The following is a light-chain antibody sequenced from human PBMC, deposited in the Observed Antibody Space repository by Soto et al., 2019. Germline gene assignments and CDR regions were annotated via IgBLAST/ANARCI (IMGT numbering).Light chain of an antibody. CDR3: QHYGSLSWT. Sequence: EIVLTQSPGTLSLSLGERATLSCRASQSVSGSYLAWYQQKPGQAPRLLIYGASNRATGIPDRFSGSGSGTDFTFSISRLEPEDFAVYYCQHYGSLSWTFGQGTKVDIK. CDR1: QSVSGSY. J-gene: IGKJ1*01. V-gene: IGKV3-20*01. CDR2: GAS.